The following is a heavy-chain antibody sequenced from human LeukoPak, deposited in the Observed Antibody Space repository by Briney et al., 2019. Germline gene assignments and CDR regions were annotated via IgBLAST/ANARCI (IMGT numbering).Heavy chain of an antibody. Sequence: GGSLRLSCAASGFTFSSYAMSWVRQAPGKGLEWVSAISGSGGSTYHADSVKGRFTISRDNSKNTLYLQMNSLRAEDTAVYYCAKALPRYYYDSSGYAADYWGQGTLVTVSS. CDR3: AKALPRYYYDSSGYAADY. CDR2: ISGSGGST. J-gene: IGHJ4*02. CDR1: GFTFSSYA. D-gene: IGHD3-22*01. V-gene: IGHV3-23*01.